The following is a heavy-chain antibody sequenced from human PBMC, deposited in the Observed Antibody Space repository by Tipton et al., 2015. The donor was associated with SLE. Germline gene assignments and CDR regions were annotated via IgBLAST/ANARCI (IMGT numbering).Heavy chain of an antibody. CDR1: GGSISSSSYY. V-gene: IGHV4-39*07. J-gene: IGHJ4*02. Sequence: TLSLTCTVSGGSISSSSYYWGWIRQPPGKGLEWIGSIYYGRSTYYNPSLKSRVTISGDTSKNQFSLRLTSVTAADTAVYSCVRFRWADYCFDSWGQGTLVTVSS. D-gene: IGHD4-23*01. CDR3: VRFRWADYCFDS. CDR2: IYYGRST.